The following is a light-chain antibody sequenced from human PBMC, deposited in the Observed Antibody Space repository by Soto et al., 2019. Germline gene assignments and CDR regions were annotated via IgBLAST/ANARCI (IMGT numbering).Light chain of an antibody. CDR3: SSYTSSRAYV. CDR1: GSDVGSYKY. CDR2: EVS. V-gene: IGLV2-14*01. J-gene: IGLJ1*01. Sequence: QSALTQPASVSGSPGQSITISCTGTGSDVGSYKYVSWYQQHPDKAPNLIIFEVSNRPSGVSDRFSGSKSGNTASLTISGLQAEDEADYYCSSYTSSRAYVFGIGTKLTVL.